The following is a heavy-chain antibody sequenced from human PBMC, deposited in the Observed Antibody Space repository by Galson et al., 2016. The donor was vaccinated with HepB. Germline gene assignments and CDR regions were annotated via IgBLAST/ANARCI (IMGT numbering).Heavy chain of an antibody. CDR2: IWYDGSNK. CDR1: GFTFSSYG. J-gene: IGHJ4*02. D-gene: IGHD5-18*01. Sequence: SLRLSCAASGFTFSSYGMHWVRQAPGKGLEWVALIWYDGSNKYYADSVKGRFTISRDHSKNTLYLQMNSLRAEDTAVYYCARADRRQLWLYFDYWGQGTLVTGSS. V-gene: IGHV3-33*01. CDR3: ARADRRQLWLYFDY.